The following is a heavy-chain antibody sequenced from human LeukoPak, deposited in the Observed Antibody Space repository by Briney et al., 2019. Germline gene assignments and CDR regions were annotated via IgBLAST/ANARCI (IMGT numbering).Heavy chain of an antibody. J-gene: IGHJ4*02. CDR2: ISVVGGNT. CDR1: GFTFSNYA. CDR3: AKWGDYDVLTGYYVSDY. Sequence: GGSLRLSCAASGFTFSNYAMRWVRQAPGKGLDGVSAISVVGGNTYNAGSLKGRFTIYRDSSKKTPFLQMHGLRADDPAVYYCAKWGDYDVLTGYYVSDYWRQGTLVTVSS. D-gene: IGHD3-9*01. V-gene: IGHV3-23*01.